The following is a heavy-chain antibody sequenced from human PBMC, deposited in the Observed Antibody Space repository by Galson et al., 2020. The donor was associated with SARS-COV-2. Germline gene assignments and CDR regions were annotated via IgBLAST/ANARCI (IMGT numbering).Heavy chain of an antibody. CDR2: ISYDGSNK. D-gene: IGHD1-7*01. CDR3: AKSRGGNYLDAFDI. J-gene: IGHJ3*02. Sequence: TGGSLRLSCAASGFTISSYAMHWVRQAPGKGLEWVAVISYDGSNKYYADSVKGRFTISRDNSKNTLYLQMNSLRAEDTAVYYCAKSRGGNYLDAFDIWGQGTMVTVSS. CDR1: GFTISSYA. V-gene: IGHV3-30-3*02.